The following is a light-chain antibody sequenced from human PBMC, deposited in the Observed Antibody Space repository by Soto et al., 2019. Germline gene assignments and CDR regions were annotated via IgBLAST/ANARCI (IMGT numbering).Light chain of an antibody. Sequence: ENAFTQSPGTLSLTPGERATLSCRASQSVSNNYLAWYQQKPGQAPRLLIYGASNRATGIPDRFSGSGSGTDFTLTISRLEPEDFAVYYCQQYGSSGTFGQGTNVDIK. V-gene: IGKV3-20*01. CDR3: QQYGSSGT. CDR2: GAS. CDR1: QSVSNNY. J-gene: IGKJ1*01.